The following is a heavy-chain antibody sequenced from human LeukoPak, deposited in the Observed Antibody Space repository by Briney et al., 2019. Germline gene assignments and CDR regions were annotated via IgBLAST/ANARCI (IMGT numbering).Heavy chain of an antibody. CDR3: AKAKTQAMVLPGNY. V-gene: IGHV3-23*01. D-gene: IGHD5-18*01. CDR2: ISGSGDTT. Sequence: GGSLRLSCAASGFTFSNYAMSWVRQAPGKGLKWVSAISGSGDTTYYANSVKGRFTISRDNSKNTLYLQMNSLRADDTAVYYCAKAKTQAMVLPGNYWGQGTLVTVSS. CDR1: GFTFSNYA. J-gene: IGHJ4*02.